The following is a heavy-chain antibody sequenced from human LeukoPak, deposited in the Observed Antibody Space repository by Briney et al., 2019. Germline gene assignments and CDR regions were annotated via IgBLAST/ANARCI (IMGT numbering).Heavy chain of an antibody. Sequence: PGGSLRLSCAASGFTFSSYEMNWVRQAPGKGLEWVSYISSSGSTIYYADSVKGRLTISRDNAKNSLYLQMNSLRAEDTAVYYCARELRVSGWDDWGQGTLVTVSS. J-gene: IGHJ4*02. CDR3: ARELRVSGWDD. CDR2: ISSSGSTI. V-gene: IGHV3-48*03. D-gene: IGHD6-19*01. CDR1: GFTFSSYE.